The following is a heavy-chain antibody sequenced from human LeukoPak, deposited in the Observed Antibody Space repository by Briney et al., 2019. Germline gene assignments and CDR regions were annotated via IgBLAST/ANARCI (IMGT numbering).Heavy chain of an antibody. V-gene: IGHV4-59*01. CDR2: IHYTGST. J-gene: IGHJ4*02. CDR1: GGSITGYY. Sequence: SETLSLTCTVSGGSITGYYWSWIRQSPGKELEWIGYIHYTGSTNYNPSLKSRVIISIDTSKNQFALKLSSVTAAETAVYYCARVRPAMGYFDYWGQGTLVTVSS. D-gene: IGHD5-24*01. CDR3: ARVRPAMGYFDY.